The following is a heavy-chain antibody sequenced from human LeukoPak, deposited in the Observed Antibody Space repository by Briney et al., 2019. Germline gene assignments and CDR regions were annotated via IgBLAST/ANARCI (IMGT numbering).Heavy chain of an antibody. CDR3: ARGESTVTHYYYYMDV. Sequence: ASVKVSCKASGGTFSSYAISWVRQAPGQGLEWMGGIIPIFGTANYAQKFQGRVTITTDESTSTAYMELSSLRSEDTAVYYCARGESTVTHYYYYMDVWGKGTTVTVSS. V-gene: IGHV1-69*05. CDR2: IIPIFGTA. D-gene: IGHD4-17*01. J-gene: IGHJ6*03. CDR1: GGTFSSYA.